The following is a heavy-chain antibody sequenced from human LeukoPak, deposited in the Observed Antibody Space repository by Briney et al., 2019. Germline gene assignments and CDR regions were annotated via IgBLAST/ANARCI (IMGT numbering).Heavy chain of an antibody. D-gene: IGHD5-12*01. CDR1: GGSISSGGYY. V-gene: IGHV4-31*03. CDR2: IHYSGST. J-gene: IGHJ4*02. CDR3: ARGTYSGYTIAQYFDY. Sequence: PSQTLSLTCTVSGGSISSGGYYWSWIRQHPGKGLEWIGYIHYSGSTYYNPSLKSRVTISVDTSKNQFSLKLSSVTAADTAVYYCARGTYSGYTIAQYFDYWGQGTLVTVSS.